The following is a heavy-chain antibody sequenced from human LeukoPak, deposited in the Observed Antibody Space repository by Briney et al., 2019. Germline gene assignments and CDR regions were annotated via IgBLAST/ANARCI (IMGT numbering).Heavy chain of an antibody. CDR1: GFTFSSYW. Sequence: PGGSLRLSCAASGFTFSSYWMSWVRQAPGKGLEWVANIKQDGSENYYVDSVKGRFTISRDNAKNSLYLQMNSLRAEDTAVYYCARSIVVVVAATGWFDPWGQGTLVTVSS. J-gene: IGHJ5*02. D-gene: IGHD2-15*01. CDR2: IKQDGSEN. CDR3: ARSIVVVVAATGWFDP. V-gene: IGHV3-7*01.